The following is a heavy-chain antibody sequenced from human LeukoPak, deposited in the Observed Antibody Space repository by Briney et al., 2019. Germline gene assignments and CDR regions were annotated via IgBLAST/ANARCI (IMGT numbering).Heavy chain of an antibody. D-gene: IGHD3-16*01. CDR1: GFTFDDYA. CDR3: AKGGDFDY. V-gene: IGHV3-9*01. J-gene: IGHJ4*02. CDR2: ISWNSGSI. Sequence: GGSLRLSCAASGFTFDDYAMHWVQQAPGKGLEWVSGISWNSGSIGYADSVKGRFTISRDNAKNSLYLQMNSLRAEDTALYYCAKGGDFDYWGQGTLVTVSS.